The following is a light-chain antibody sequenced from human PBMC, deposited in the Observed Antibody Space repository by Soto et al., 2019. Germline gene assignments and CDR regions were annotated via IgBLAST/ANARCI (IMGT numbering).Light chain of an antibody. CDR1: SSNIGSNT. V-gene: IGLV1-44*01. CDR2: RNN. CDR3: AAWDHNLNAHNYV. J-gene: IGLJ1*01. Sequence: QSVLTQPPSASGSPGQRVTISCSGSSSNIGSNTVNWYQHLPGTAPKLLMYRNNQRPSGVADRFSGSKSGTSASLAISGLQYEDEADYYCAAWDHNLNAHNYVFGTGTKLTVL.